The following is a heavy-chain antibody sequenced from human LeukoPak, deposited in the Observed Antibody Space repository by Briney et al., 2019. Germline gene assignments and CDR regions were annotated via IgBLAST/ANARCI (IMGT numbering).Heavy chain of an antibody. V-gene: IGHV3-23*01. J-gene: IGHJ4*02. CDR1: GLTFSYYA. CDR3: AKTDCTSSSCYTIDS. D-gene: IGHD2-2*02. Sequence: GSLRLSCAASGLTFSYYAMSWVRQAPGRGLEWVSVISDSGGETSYADSGKGRFTISRDNSKNTVYLQMSSLRAEDTAVYYCAKTDCTSSSCYTIDSWGQGTLVTVSS. CDR2: ISDSGGET.